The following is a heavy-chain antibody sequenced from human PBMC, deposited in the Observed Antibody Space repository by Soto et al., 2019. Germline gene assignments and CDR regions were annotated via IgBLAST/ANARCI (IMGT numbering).Heavy chain of an antibody. CDR1: GGSFSGYD. J-gene: IGHJ3*02. Sequence: SETLSLTCAVYGGSFSGYDWTWIRQPPGKGLEWIGEINHSGSTNYNPSLKSRVTMSVDTSKNQFSLNLSSVTAADTAVYYCARRYGYAFDIWGQGTMVTVSS. V-gene: IGHV4-34*01. CDR2: INHSGST. CDR3: ARRYGYAFDI. D-gene: IGHD4-17*01.